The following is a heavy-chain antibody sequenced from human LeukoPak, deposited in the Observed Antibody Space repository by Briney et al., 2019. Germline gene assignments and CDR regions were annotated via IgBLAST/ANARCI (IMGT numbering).Heavy chain of an antibody. CDR3: ARHLTTGNFDS. D-gene: IGHD4-11*01. V-gene: IGHV5-51*01. CDR1: GSRFTNYW. Sequence: KLGESLQISCECSGSRFTNYWIGWVRQMPGKGLEWMGIIYPGDSDTRYSPSFQGLVTISADKSISTAYLQWSSLKASDTAMYYCARHLTTGNFDSWGQGTLVTVSS. CDR2: IYPGDSDT. J-gene: IGHJ4*02.